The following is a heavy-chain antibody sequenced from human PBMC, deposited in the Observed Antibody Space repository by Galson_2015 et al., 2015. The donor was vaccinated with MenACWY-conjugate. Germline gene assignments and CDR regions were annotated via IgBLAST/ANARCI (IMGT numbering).Heavy chain of an antibody. V-gene: IGHV3-74*01. CDR3: ARVRDGHNWGAFDY. J-gene: IGHJ4*02. Sequence: SLRLSCAASGFTFNNYWMHWVRQAPEKGLVWVSQINSDGSSTSYADSVKGRFTISRGNAKNTLYLQMNSLRAEDTAVYYCARVRDGHNWGAFDYWGQGTLVTVSS. CDR1: GFTFNNYW. D-gene: IGHD5-24*01. CDR2: INSDGSST.